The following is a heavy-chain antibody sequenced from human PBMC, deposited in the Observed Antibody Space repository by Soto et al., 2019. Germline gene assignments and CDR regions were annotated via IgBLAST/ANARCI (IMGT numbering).Heavy chain of an antibody. V-gene: IGHV1-2*02. J-gene: IGHJ6*02. CDR1: GYTFSVYH. CDR2: VHPNSGGT. D-gene: IGHD1-7*01. CDR3: AKELRGGMDV. Sequence: QVHLVQSGAEVKQPGASVKVSCKASGYTFSVYHMHWVLQAPGQGLEWMGWVHPNSGGTNYAQSFEGRVTMTRDTSINPAYMVLSTLTADDTAVSYCAKELRGGMDVWGQGTTVTVSS.